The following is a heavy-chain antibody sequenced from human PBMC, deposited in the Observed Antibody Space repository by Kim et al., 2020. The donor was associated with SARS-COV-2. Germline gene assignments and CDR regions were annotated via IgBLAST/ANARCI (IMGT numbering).Heavy chain of an antibody. Sequence: SETLSLTCAVSGGSISSSNWWSWVRQPPGKGLEWIGEIYHSGSTNDNPSLKSRVTISVDKSKNQFSLKLSSVTAADTAVYYCARVGGTIFGAVIRCRYYGMDVWGRGTTVTVSS. CDR3: ARVGGTIFGAVIRCRYYGMDV. J-gene: IGHJ6*02. CDR1: GGSISSSNW. CDR2: IYHSGST. D-gene: IGHD3-3*01. V-gene: IGHV4-4*02.